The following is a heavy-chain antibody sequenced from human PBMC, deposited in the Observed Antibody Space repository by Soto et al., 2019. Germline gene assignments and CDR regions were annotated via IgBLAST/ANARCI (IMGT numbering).Heavy chain of an antibody. J-gene: IGHJ5*02. V-gene: IGHV4-30-4*02. CDR1: GGSISSGDYY. Sequence: SETLSLTCTVSGGSISSGDYYWSWIRQPPGKGLEWIGYIYYSGSTYYNPSLKSRVTISVDRSKNQFSLKLSSVTAADTAVYYCAKDSGYNYGYFRWFDPWGQGTLVTVSS. CDR2: IYYSGST. CDR3: AKDSGYNYGYFRWFDP. D-gene: IGHD5-18*01.